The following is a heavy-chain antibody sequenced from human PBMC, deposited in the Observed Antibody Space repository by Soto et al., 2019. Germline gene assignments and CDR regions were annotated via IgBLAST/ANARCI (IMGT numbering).Heavy chain of an antibody. CDR1: VDSMRSY. J-gene: IGHJ4*02. Sequence: SETLSLTCNVSVDSMRSYWSLLRQTPGKGLEWIGYIYSSGTSNYNPSLKSRVTISLDTSKSQFSLSLNSVTAADTAVYFCARVLWSNFVTGVDFWGPGIQVTVSS. CDR3: ARVLWSNFVTGVDF. CDR2: IYSSGTS. D-gene: IGHD2-21*02. V-gene: IGHV4-59*12.